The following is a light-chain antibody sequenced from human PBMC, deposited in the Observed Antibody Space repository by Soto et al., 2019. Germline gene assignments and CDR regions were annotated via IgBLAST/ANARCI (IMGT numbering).Light chain of an antibody. CDR2: LEGSGSY. CDR3: ETWESNTQV. CDR1: SGHSSYI. Sequence: QLVLTQSTSASASMGSSVKLTCTLSSGHSSYIIAWHQQQPGKAPRYLMKLEGSGSYNKGSGVPDRFSGSSSGADRYLTSSNLQFEDEADYYCETWESNTQVLGTGTKVTVL. J-gene: IGLJ1*01. V-gene: IGLV4-60*02.